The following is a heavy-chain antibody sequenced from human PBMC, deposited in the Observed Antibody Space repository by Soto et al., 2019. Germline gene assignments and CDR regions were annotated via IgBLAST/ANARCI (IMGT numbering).Heavy chain of an antibody. J-gene: IGHJ4*02. CDR3: ARVQGNWNQIDN. CDR1: GGSISSGDHY. CDR2: MNHIGST. D-gene: IGHD1-1*01. Sequence: KPSETLSLTCTVSGGSISSGDHYWSWIRQPPGKGLEWIGYMNHIGSTYYNPSLKSRLIISVDTSKNQFSLKLSSVTAADTTVYYWARVQGNWNQIDNGGQGTLVTVSS. V-gene: IGHV4-30-4*01.